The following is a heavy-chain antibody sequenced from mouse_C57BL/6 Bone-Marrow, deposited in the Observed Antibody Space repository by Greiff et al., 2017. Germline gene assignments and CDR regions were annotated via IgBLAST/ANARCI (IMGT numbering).Heavy chain of an antibody. D-gene: IGHD1-1*01. CDR3: ARNTAVAD. Sequence: QVQLQQSGPGLVQTSPSLSITCTVSGFSLTSYGVHWVRQSPGKGLEWLGVIWSGGSTAYNAAFISRLGISKDNSKSQVFCKMNSLQADDTAIYYCARNTAVADWGQGTLVTVSA. CDR2: IWSGGST. J-gene: IGHJ3*01. CDR1: GFSLTSYG. V-gene: IGHV2-2*01.